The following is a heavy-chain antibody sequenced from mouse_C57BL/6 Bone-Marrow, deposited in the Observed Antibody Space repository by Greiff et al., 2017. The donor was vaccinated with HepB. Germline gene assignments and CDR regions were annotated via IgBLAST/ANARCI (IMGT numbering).Heavy chain of an antibody. CDR3: TTDVYDGDYYAMDY. V-gene: IGHV14-4*01. J-gene: IGHJ4*01. Sequence: VQLQQSGAELVRPGASVKLSCTASGFNIKDDYMHWVKQRPEQGLEWIGWIDPENGDTEYASKFQGKATITADTSSNTAYLQRSSLTSEDTAVYYCTTDVYDGDYYAMDYWGQGTSVTVSS. CDR1: GFNIKDDY. D-gene: IGHD2-2*01. CDR2: IDPENGDT.